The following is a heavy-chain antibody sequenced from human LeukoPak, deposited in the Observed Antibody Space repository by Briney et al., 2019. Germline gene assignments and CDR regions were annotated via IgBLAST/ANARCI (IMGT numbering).Heavy chain of an antibody. CDR1: GFTVSSNY. J-gene: IGHJ5*02. CDR2: ISSSSSYI. CDR3: ARDGVLNFNWFDP. D-gene: IGHD1-20*01. V-gene: IGHV3-21*01. Sequence: GGSLRLSCAASGFTVSSNYMSWVRQAPGKGLEWVSSISSSSSYIYYADSVKGRFTISRDNAKNSLYLQMNSLRAEDTAVYYCARDGVLNFNWFDPWGQGTLVTVSS.